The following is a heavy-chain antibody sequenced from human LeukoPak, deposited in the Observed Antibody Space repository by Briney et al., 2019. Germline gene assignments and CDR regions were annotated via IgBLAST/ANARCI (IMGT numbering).Heavy chain of an antibody. J-gene: IGHJ4*02. V-gene: IGHV3-11*04. CDR3: AGGARGYRYGSRFEY. CDR2: ISSSGSHI. D-gene: IGHD5-18*01. Sequence: GGSLRLSCAASGLTFSDYYLSWIRQASGTGLERVSHISSSGSHIYYADSVKGRFTISRDNAKNSLYLEMNSLIAEDTAVYYCAGGARGYRYGSRFEYWGQGTLVTVSS. CDR1: GLTFSDYY.